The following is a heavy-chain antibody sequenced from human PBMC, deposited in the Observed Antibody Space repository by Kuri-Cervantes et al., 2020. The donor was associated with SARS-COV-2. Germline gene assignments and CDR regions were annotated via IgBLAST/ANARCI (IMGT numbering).Heavy chain of an antibody. J-gene: IGHJ3*02. CDR2: IWYDGSNK. Sequence: GGSLRLSCAASGFTFSSYGMNWVRQAPGKGLEWVAFIWYDGSNKYYADFVKGLFTISKDNSKNTLYLQMNSVRAEETAVYYWAKDGVLQEGPDAFDIWGQGTMVTVSS. CDR3: AKDGVLQEGPDAFDI. CDR1: GFTFSSYG. D-gene: IGHD1-1*01. V-gene: IGHV3-30*02.